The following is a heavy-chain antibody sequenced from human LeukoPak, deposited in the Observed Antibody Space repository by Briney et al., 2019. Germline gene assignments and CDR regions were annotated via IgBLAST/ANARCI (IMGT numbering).Heavy chain of an antibody. J-gene: IGHJ4*02. CDR1: EFTFGDYA. V-gene: IGHV3-49*04. D-gene: IGHD1-1*01. Sequence: GGSLRLSCKTPEFTFGDYAMSWVRKAPGKGREWIGFIRSKAYGGTTEYAASVKGRFIISRDDSKSIAYLQMNSLKTEDTALYYCSRCHASCNWDPLDCWGQGTLVTVST. CDR2: IRSKAYGGTT. CDR3: SRCHASCNWDPLDC.